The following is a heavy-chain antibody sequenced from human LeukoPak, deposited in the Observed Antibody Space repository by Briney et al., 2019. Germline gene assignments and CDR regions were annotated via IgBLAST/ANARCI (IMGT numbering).Heavy chain of an antibody. Sequence: PSETLSLTCTVSGGSISSRSYYWGWIRQPPGKGLEWIGTIYYTGSTYYSPSLKSRVTISVDTSKNQFSLKVISVTAADTAVYSCGTHVGFWSQRGGWFDPWGQGSLVSVSS. CDR1: GGSISSRSYY. V-gene: IGHV4-39*07. CDR2: IYYTGST. D-gene: IGHD3-3*01. J-gene: IGHJ5*02. CDR3: GTHVGFWSQRGGWFDP.